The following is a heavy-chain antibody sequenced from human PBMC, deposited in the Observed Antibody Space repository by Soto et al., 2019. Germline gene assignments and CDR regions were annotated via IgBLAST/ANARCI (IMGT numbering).Heavy chain of an antibody. CDR1: GFTFSSYA. CDR3: ARDLGAAADHYYYYGMDV. CDR2: ISYDGSNK. V-gene: IGHV3-30-3*01. Sequence: QVQLVESGGGVVQPGRSLRLSCAASGFTFSSYAMHWVRQAPGKGLEWVAVISYDGSNKYYADSVKGRFTISRDNSKNTLYLQMNSLRDEDTAVYYWARDLGAAADHYYYYGMDVWGQGTTVTVS. J-gene: IGHJ6*02. D-gene: IGHD6-13*01.